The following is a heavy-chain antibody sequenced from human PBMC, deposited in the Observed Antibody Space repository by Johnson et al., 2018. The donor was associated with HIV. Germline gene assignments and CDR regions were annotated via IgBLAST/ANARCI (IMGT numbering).Heavy chain of an antibody. V-gene: IGHV3-33*01. CDR1: GFTFSSYG. Sequence: QVQLVESGGGVVQPGRSLRLSCAASGFTFSSYGMHWVRQAPGKGLEWVAVIWYDGSNKYYADSVKGRFTISRDNSKNTLYLQMNSLRAEDTAVYYWAREGPYSSRWGAFDIWGQGTMVTVSS. D-gene: IGHD6-13*01. J-gene: IGHJ3*02. CDR3: AREGPYSSRWGAFDI. CDR2: IWYDGSNK.